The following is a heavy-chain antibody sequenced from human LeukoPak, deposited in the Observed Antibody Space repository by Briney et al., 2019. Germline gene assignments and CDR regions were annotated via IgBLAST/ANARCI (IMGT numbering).Heavy chain of an antibody. D-gene: IGHD6-13*01. CDR3: ARGPLAAARRSAFDI. CDR1: GGSISSYY. V-gene: IGHV4-4*07. J-gene: IGHJ3*02. CDR2: IYTSGST. Sequence: PSETLSLTCTVSGGSISSYYWSWLRQPAGKGLEWIGRIYTSGSTNYNPSLKSRVTMSVDTSKNQFSLKLSSVTAADTAVYYYARGPLAAARRSAFDIWGQGTMVTVSS.